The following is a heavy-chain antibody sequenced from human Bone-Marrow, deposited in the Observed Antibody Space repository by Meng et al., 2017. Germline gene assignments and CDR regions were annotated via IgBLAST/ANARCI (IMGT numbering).Heavy chain of an antibody. CDR2: IYYSGST. CDR1: GGSISSYY. Sequence: GSLRLSCTVSGGSISSYYWSWIRQPPGKGLEWTGYIYYSGSTNYNPSLKSRVTISVDTSKNQFSLKLSSVTAADTAVYYCASLTYGMDVWGQGTTVTVSS. J-gene: IGHJ6*02. CDR3: ASLTYGMDV. V-gene: IGHV4-59*01.